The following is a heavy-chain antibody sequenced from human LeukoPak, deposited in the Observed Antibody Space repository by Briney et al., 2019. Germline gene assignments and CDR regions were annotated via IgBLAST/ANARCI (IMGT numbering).Heavy chain of an antibody. V-gene: IGHV3-23*01. CDR1: GFTFSSYA. CDR2: ISGSGGST. J-gene: IGHJ4*02. CDR3: AKDQWLVGKPFDY. Sequence: GGSLRLSCAASGFTFSSYAMGWVRQAPGKGLEWVSAISGSGGSTYYADSVKGRFTISRDNSKNTLYLQMNSLRAEDTAVYYCAKDQWLVGKPFDYWGQGTLVTVSS. D-gene: IGHD6-19*01.